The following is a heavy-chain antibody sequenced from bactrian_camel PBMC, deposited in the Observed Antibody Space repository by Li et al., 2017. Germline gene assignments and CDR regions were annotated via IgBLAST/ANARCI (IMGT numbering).Heavy chain of an antibody. D-gene: IGHD2*01. J-gene: IGHJ4*01. Sequence: HVQLVESGGGSVQPGGSLRLSCAISGTPSPGYCVGWFRQAPGQGREGIAGFHSGGMTTYAYSVSGRFVVSKDNDNNTLYLQMNSLKPDDTGMYFCAADFVNKQLARYYDYWGQGTQVTVS. CDR1: GTPSPGYC. CDR3: AADFVNKQLARYYDY. CDR2: FHSGGMT. V-gene: IGHV3S26*01.